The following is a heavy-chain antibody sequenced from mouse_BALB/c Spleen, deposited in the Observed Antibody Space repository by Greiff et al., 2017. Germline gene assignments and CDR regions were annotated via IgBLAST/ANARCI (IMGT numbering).Heavy chain of an antibody. J-gene: IGHJ3*01. CDR3: TSGGLLSFAY. D-gene: IGHD2-1*01. CDR1: GYTFTDYE. CDR2: IDPETGGT. V-gene: IGHV1-15*01. Sequence: SGAELVRPGASVTLSCKASGYTFTDYEMHWVKQTPVHGLEWIGAIDPETGGTAYNQKFKGKATLTADKSSSTAYMELRSLTSEDSAVYYCTSGGLLSFAYWGQGTLVTVSA.